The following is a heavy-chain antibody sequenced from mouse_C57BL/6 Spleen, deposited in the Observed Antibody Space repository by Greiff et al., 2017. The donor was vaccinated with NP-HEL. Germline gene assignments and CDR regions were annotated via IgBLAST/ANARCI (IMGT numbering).Heavy chain of an antibody. J-gene: IGHJ1*03. CDR1: GYTFTTYP. V-gene: IGHV1-47*01. CDR3: ARGYYGSSGDWYFDV. CDR2: FHPYNDDT. Sequence: QVQLKQSGAELVKPGASVKMSCKASGYTFTTYPIEWMKQNHGKSLEWIGNFHPYNDDTKYNEKFKGKATLTVEKSSSTVYLELSRLTSDDSAVYYCARGYYGSSGDWYFDVWGTGTTVTVSS. D-gene: IGHD1-1*01.